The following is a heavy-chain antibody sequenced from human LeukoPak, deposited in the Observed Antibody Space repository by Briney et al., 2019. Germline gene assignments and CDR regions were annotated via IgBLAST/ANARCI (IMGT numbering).Heavy chain of an antibody. CDR3: AKDRGWNYGDYEGYFDY. CDR2: ISGSGGST. Sequence: GGSLRLSCAASGFTFSSYAMSWVRQAPGKGLEWVSAISGSGGSTYYADSVKGRFTISRDNSKNTLYLQMNSLRAEDTAVYYCAKDRGWNYGDYEGYFDYWGQGTLVTVSS. D-gene: IGHD4-17*01. CDR1: GFTFSSYA. V-gene: IGHV3-23*01. J-gene: IGHJ4*02.